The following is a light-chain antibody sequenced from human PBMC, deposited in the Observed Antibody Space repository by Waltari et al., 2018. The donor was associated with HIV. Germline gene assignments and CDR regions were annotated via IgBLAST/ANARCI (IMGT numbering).Light chain of an antibody. CDR1: QSVSSN. V-gene: IGKV3-15*01. CDR3: QQYDSWPPWT. CDR2: GAS. Sequence: EIVMTQSPATLSVSPGQRAPLSCRASQSVSSNLAWYQQKPGQAPRLLVYGASTRATGIPGRFSGSGSGTEFTLTISSLQSEDFAVYYCQQYDSWPPWTFGQGTKVEIK. J-gene: IGKJ1*01.